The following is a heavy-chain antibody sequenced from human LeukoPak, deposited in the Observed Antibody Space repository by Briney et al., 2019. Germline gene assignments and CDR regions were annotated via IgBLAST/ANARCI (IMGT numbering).Heavy chain of an antibody. J-gene: IGHJ6*03. D-gene: IGHD5-12*01. CDR3: IRTLIVATSPYMDV. CDR1: GFTFSSYW. CDR2: VNSDGTGT. V-gene: IGHV3-74*01. Sequence: SGGSLRLSCAASGFTFSSYWMHWVRQASGKGLVWVSRVNSDGTGTTYADSVEGRFTISRDNAKNTLVLQMNSLRAEDTAIYYCIRTLIVATSPYMDVWGKGTTVTVSS.